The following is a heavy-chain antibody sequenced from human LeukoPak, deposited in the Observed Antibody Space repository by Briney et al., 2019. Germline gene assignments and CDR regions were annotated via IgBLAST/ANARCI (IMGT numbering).Heavy chain of an antibody. CDR3: ARENPSTYQLLQDDAFDI. V-gene: IGHV4-39*07. Sequence: PSETLSLTCTVSGGSISSSSYYWGWIRQPPGKGLEWIGSIYYSGSTYYNPSLKSRVTVSVDTSKNQFSLKLSSVTAADTAVYYCARENPSTYQLLQDDAFDIWGQGTMVTVSS. CDR1: GGSISSSSYY. CDR2: IYYSGST. D-gene: IGHD2-2*01. J-gene: IGHJ3*02.